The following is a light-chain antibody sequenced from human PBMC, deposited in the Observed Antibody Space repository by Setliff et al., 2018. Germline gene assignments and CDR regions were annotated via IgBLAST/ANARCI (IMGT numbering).Light chain of an antibody. CDR3: SSHTTSSTWV. CDR2: DVT. Sequence: QSVLTQPRSVSGSPGQSVTISCTGSSSDVGAYNYVSWYQQHPGKAPKLMIYDVTKRPSGVPDRFSGSKSANTASLTISGLQAEDEADYYCSSHTTSSTWVFGGGTKVTVL. CDR1: SSDVGAYNY. V-gene: IGLV2-11*01. J-gene: IGLJ3*02.